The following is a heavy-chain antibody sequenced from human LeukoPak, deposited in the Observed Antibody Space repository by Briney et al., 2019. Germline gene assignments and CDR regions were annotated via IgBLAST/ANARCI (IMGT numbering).Heavy chain of an antibody. CDR1: GLIFSTVA. CDR3: AKRTSDSWYSALEY. J-gene: IGHJ4*02. D-gene: IGHD2-21*01. V-gene: IGHV3-23*01. CDR2: ISASNGNT. Sequence: GGSLRLSCACWGLIFSTVAKSWRRQAPGKGLKWVSGISASNGNTYHADSVKGRFTISRDNSKGTLYLQMNSLRVEDTAVYYCAKRTSDSWYSALEYWGQGTLVTVSS.